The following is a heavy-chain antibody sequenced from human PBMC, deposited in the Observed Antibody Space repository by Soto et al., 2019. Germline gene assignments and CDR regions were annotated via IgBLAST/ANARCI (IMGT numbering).Heavy chain of an antibody. V-gene: IGHV3-74*01. CDR1: GFTFSSYW. D-gene: IGHD2-15*01. CDR3: VRTGLVVVGATREAY. Sequence: EVQLVESGGGLVQPGESLRLSCAASGFTFSSYWMHWVRQAPGKGLVWVSRINSDGSSTSYAGSVKGRFTISRDNAKNMLNLRMNSLRAEDTAVYYCVRTGLVVVGATREAYGGQGTLVTVSP. J-gene: IGHJ4*02. CDR2: INSDGSST.